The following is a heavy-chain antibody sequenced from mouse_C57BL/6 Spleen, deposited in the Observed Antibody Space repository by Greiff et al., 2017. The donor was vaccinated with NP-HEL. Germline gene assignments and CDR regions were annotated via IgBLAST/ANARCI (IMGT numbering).Heavy chain of an antibody. CDR2: LNYDGSST. V-gene: IGHV5-16*01. D-gene: IGHD4-1*01. CDR1: GFTFSDYY. CDR3: AREGTGTRYFDV. Sequence: EVKLVESEGGLVQPGSSMKLSCTASGFTFSDYYMAWVRQVPEKGLEWVAYLNYDGSSTYYLDSLTSRFIISRDNAKNTLYLQMSSLKSEDTATYYCAREGTGTRYFDVWGTGTTVTVSS. J-gene: IGHJ1*03.